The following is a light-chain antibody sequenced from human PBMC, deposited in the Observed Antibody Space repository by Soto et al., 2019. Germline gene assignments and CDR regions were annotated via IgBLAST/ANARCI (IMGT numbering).Light chain of an antibody. CDR1: SSDVGGYNY. V-gene: IGLV2-14*03. J-gene: IGLJ3*02. CDR2: DVT. Sequence: QSALTQPASVSGSPGQSITISCTGTSSDVGGYNYVSWYQHHPGKAPKLMIFDVTNRPSGVSNRFSGSKSGNTASLTISGLQPEDEADYYCCSYTSSTIWVFGGGTKLTVL. CDR3: CSYTSSTIWV.